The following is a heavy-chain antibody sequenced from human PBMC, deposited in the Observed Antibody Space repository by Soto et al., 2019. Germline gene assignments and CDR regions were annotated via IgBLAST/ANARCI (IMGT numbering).Heavy chain of an antibody. CDR1: GGSFSGYY. Sequence: SETLSLTCAVYGGSFSGYYWTWIRQPPGKGLEWIGEIDHSGSTYYNPSLKSRVTMSADTSRNQFSLKVRSVAAADAAVYYCARGTYAARLSYWGQGSLVT. CDR2: IDHSGST. V-gene: IGHV4-34*01. J-gene: IGHJ4*02. D-gene: IGHD6-6*01. CDR3: ARGTYAARLSY.